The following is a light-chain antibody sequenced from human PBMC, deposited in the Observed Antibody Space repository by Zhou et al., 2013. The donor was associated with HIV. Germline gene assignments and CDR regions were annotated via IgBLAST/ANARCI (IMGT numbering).Light chain of an antibody. Sequence: DIQMTQSPSSLSASVGDRVTITCRASQSIASYLNWYQQKPGKAPKLLIYAASSLQSGVPSRFSGSGSGTDFTLTISSLQPEDFATYYCQQSYSTPXSTFRRRNKV. V-gene: IGKV1-39*01. CDR1: QSIASY. CDR3: QQSYSTPXST. J-gene: IGKJ1*01. CDR2: AAS.